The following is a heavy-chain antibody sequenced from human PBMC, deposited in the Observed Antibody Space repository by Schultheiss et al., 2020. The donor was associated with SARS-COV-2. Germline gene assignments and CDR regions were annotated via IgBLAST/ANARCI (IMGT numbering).Heavy chain of an antibody. V-gene: IGHV4-38-2*01. Sequence: SQTLSLTCAVSGYSIRSGYYWSWIRQPAGKGLEWIGRIYYSGSTYYNPSLKSRVTISVDTSKNQFSLKLSSVTAADTAVYYCARMERDQLLPHHDAFDIWGQGTMVTVSS. CDR2: IYYSGST. J-gene: IGHJ3*02. D-gene: IGHD2-2*01. CDR1: GYSIRSGYY. CDR3: ARMERDQLLPHHDAFDI.